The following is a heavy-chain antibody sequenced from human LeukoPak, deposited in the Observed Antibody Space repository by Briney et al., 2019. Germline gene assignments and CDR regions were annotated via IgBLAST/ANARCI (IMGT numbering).Heavy chain of an antibody. J-gene: IGHJ6*02. CDR3: ARDQYHDILTGYYGMDV. Sequence: GGSLRLSCAASGFTFSDYYMSWIRQAPGKGLEWVSYISSSGSTIYYADSVKGRFTISRDNAKNSLYLQMNSLRAEDTAVYYCARDQYHDILTGYYGMDVWGQGTTVTVSS. V-gene: IGHV3-11*01. CDR1: GFTFSDYY. CDR2: ISSSGSTI. D-gene: IGHD3-9*01.